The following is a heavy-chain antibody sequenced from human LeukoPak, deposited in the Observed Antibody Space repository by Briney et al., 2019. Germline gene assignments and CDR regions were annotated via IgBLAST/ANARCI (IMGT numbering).Heavy chain of an antibody. Sequence: GRSLRLSCAASGFTFSSYEMNWVRQAPGQGLDWVSYISSSGSTISSATSAKGRFTISKDNAKNSLSPQSNTLRPPDTPPYFSARVPTYYYDSSGRAGPFGYWGQGTLVTVSS. V-gene: IGHV3-48*03. CDR3: ARVPTYYYDSSGRAGPFGY. CDR1: GFTFSSYE. D-gene: IGHD3-22*01. CDR2: ISSSGSTI. J-gene: IGHJ4*02.